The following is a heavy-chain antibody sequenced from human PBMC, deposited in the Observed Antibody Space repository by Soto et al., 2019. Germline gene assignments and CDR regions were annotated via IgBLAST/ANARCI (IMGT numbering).Heavy chain of an antibody. CDR2: IYYSGST. V-gene: IGHV4-39*01. D-gene: IGHD2-15*01. CDR1: DGSVSSSNYY. J-gene: IGHJ6*02. CDR3: ATPDCGGISCYSGNPINGLDD. Sequence: QLQLQESGPGLVKPSETLSLTCTVSDGSVSSSNYYWGWIRQPPGKGLAWIGHIYYSGSTYYHPSHESRVTIPVATFMIQFSLKLASVTAAVTAVYYCATPDCGGISCYSGNPINGLDDWGQGTTVSVSS.